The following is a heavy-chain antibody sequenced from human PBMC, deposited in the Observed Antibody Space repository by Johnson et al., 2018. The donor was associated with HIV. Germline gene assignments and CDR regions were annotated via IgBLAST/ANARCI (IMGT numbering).Heavy chain of an antibody. J-gene: IGHJ3*02. CDR1: RFTFSSYG. CDR2: IRYDGSEK. V-gene: IGHV3-30*02. D-gene: IGHD2-2*01. CDR3: AKDSSSRMGFPGFDI. Sequence: QVQLVESGGGVVQPGGSLRISCAASRFTFSSYGMHWVRQAPGKGLEWVTFIRYDGSEKYFADSVKGRFTISRDNSKNTLYLQMSSLRLEDTALYYCAKDSSSRMGFPGFDIGGPGTMVTVSS.